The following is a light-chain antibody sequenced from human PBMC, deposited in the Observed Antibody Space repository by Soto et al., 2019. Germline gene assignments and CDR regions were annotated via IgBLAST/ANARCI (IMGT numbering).Light chain of an antibody. CDR1: QSFRSSH. CDR3: QQYSTSPLT. Sequence: EIVLTQSPGTLSLSPGERATLSCRAIQSFRSSHLAWYQQKPGQAPRLLIYGASSRATGIPDRFSGSGSGTDFTLTISRMEPEDFAVYYCQQYSTSPLTFGGGTKVDIK. J-gene: IGKJ4*01. CDR2: GAS. V-gene: IGKV3-20*01.